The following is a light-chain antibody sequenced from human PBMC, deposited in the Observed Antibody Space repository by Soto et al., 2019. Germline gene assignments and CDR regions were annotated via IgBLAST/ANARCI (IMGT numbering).Light chain of an antibody. Sequence: DTVMTQSPATLSLSPGETATLSCRASESVVSHLAWYQQIPGQAPRLLIYGVSTSATGIPARFRGSGSETEFSLTITSLQSEDFGVYFCQQYDNWPPWTFGQGTKVDIK. CDR2: GVS. CDR1: ESVVSH. V-gene: IGKV3-15*01. J-gene: IGKJ1*01. CDR3: QQYDNWPPWT.